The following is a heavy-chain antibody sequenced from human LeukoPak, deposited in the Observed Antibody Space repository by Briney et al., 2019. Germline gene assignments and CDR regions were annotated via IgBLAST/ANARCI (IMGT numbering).Heavy chain of an antibody. CDR1: GGSISSSSYH. CDR3: ARHDSSVDYADY. CDR2: IYSSGST. D-gene: IGHD3-22*01. J-gene: IGHJ4*02. Sequence: SETLSLTCSVSGGSISSSSYHWDWIRQPPGQGLEWIGGIYSSGSTSYNPSLKSRVTMPVDTSKNQFSLKLSSVTAADTAMYYCARHDSSVDYADYWGQGTLVTVSS. V-gene: IGHV4-39*01.